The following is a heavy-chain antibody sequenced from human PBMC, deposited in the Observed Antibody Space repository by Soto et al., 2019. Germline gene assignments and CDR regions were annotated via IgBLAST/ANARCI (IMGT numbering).Heavy chain of an antibody. CDR2: IFWDDDK. CDR3: AHSLYSSNDKEAFDL. D-gene: IGHD6-13*01. Sequence: SGPTLVNPTQTLTLTCTFSGFSLSTSGVAVGWIRQPPGKALEWLAIIFWDDDKRYSPSLKSRLTITKDISKNQVVLTMTNMEPTDAAKYYSAHSLYSSNDKEAFDLWGQGTMATVSS. CDR1: GFSLSTSGVA. J-gene: IGHJ1*01. V-gene: IGHV2-5*02.